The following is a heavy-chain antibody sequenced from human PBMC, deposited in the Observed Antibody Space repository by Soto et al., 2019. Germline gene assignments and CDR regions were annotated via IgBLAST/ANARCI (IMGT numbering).Heavy chain of an antibody. Sequence: ASVRVSCKASGYTFTGYYMHWVRRAPGQGLEWMGWINPNSGGTNYAQKFQGWVTMTRDTSISTAYMELSRLRSDDTAVYYCARLARYGSGSSPDPDRPYYYYGMDVWGQGTTVTVSS. D-gene: IGHD3-10*01. V-gene: IGHV1-2*04. CDR2: INPNSGGT. CDR1: GYTFTGYY. J-gene: IGHJ6*02. CDR3: ARLARYGSGSSPDPDRPYYYYGMDV.